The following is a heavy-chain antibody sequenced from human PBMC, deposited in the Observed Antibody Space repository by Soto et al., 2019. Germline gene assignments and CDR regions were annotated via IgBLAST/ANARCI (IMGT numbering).Heavy chain of an antibody. CDR1: GGTFSSYA. CDR3: ARSITMVRGVYNWFDP. V-gene: IGHV1-69*01. Sequence: QVQLVQSGAEVKKPGSSVKVSCKASGGTFSSYAISWVRQAPGQGLEWMGGIIPIFGTANYAQKFQGRVPITADESTSTAYMELSSLRSEDTAVYYCARSITMVRGVYNWFDPWGQGTLVTVSS. CDR2: IIPIFGTA. D-gene: IGHD3-10*01. J-gene: IGHJ5*02.